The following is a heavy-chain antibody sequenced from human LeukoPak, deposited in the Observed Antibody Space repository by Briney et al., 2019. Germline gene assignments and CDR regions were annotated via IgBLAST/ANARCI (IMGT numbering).Heavy chain of an antibody. D-gene: IGHD6-19*01. CDR2: IYYSGST. J-gene: IGHJ4*02. CDR3: ARRIAVAGYFDY. V-gene: IGHV4-39*07. Sequence: SETLSLTCTVSGGSISSSSYYWGWIRQPPGKGLEWIGSIYYSGSTYYNPSLKSRVTISVDTSKNQFSLKLSSVTAADTAVYYCARRIAVAGYFDYWGQGTLVAVSS. CDR1: GGSISSSSYY.